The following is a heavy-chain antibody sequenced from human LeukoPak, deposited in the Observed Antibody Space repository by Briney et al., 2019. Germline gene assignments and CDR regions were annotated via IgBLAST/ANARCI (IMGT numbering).Heavy chain of an antibody. J-gene: IGHJ5*02. CDR1: GYTFTSYD. CDR3: ARDRTALVVRPATYNYFDP. V-gene: IGHV1-2*02. CDR2: MNPNSGGT. Sequence: ASVKVSCKASGYTFTSYDINWVRQATGQGLEWMGWMNPNSGGTTYAQKFQGRVTMTRDTSINTAYMEVTRLTSDDTAVYFCARDRTALVVRPATYNYFDPWGQGTLVTVSS. D-gene: IGHD2-2*01.